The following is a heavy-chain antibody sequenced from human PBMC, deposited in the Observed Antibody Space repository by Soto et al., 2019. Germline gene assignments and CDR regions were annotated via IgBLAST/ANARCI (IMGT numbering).Heavy chain of an antibody. J-gene: IGHJ4*02. Sequence: EVQLLESGGTLVQPGGSLRLSCAASGFTLSSFGMRWVRQAPGKGLEWVSGISASDGSTYYADSVKGRFTISRDNSKNKLNLQMNSLRAEDTAVYYCAKKGSKAVTTDFDSWGQGTLVTVSS. CDR3: AKKGSKAVTTDFDS. D-gene: IGHD4-17*01. CDR1: GFTLSSFG. V-gene: IGHV3-23*01. CDR2: ISASDGST.